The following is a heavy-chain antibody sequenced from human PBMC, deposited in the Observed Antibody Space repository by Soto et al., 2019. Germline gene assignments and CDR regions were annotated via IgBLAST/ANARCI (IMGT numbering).Heavy chain of an antibody. Sequence: PSETLSLTCTVSGGSISSGDYYWSWIRQPQGKGLEWIGYIYYSGSTYYNPSLKSRVTITVDTSKNQFSLKLSSVTAADTAVYYCAGSIVATSHPSFDPWGQGTLVTVSS. V-gene: IGHV4-30-4*01. CDR2: IYYSGST. CDR1: GGSISSGDYY. J-gene: IGHJ5*02. CDR3: AGSIVATSHPSFDP. D-gene: IGHD5-12*01.